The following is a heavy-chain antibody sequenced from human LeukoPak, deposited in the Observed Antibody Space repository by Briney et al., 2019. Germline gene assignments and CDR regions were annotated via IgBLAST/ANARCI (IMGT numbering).Heavy chain of an antibody. CDR1: GFIFRTYA. Sequence: GGSLRLSCAASGFIFRTYAMHWVRQAPGKGLEWVSSISSSSSYIYYADSVKGRFTISRDNAKNSLYLQMNSLRAEDTAVYYCARGGAAYYFDYWGQGTLVTVSS. CDR3: ARGGAAYYFDY. V-gene: IGHV3-21*01. J-gene: IGHJ4*02. CDR2: ISSSSSYI. D-gene: IGHD1-26*01.